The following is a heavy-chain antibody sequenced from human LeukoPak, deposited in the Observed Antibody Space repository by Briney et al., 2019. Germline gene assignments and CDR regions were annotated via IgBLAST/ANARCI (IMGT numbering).Heavy chain of an antibody. CDR3: AKDTPDDIAVAAPYFDY. V-gene: IGHV3-23*01. D-gene: IGHD6-19*01. CDR2: TSGSGGST. Sequence: GGSLRLSCAASGFTFSSYAMSWVRQAPGMGLEWVSATSGSGGSTYYADSVKGRFIISRDNSKNTLYLQMNSLRAEDTAVYYCAKDTPDDIAVAAPYFDYWGQGTLVTVSS. CDR1: GFTFSSYA. J-gene: IGHJ4*02.